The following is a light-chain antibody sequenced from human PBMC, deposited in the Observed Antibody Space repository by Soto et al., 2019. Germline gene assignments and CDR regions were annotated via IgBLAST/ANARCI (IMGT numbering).Light chain of an antibody. CDR1: SSDVGSYNL. V-gene: IGLV2-23*01. J-gene: IGLJ1*01. CDR2: EGS. Sequence: QSALTQPASVSGSPGQSITISCTGTSSDVGSYNLVSWYQQHPGKAPKLMIYEGSKRPSGVSNRFSGSKSGNTASLTISGLQAEDEADYYRCSYARIRTSVFGTGTKVTVL. CDR3: CSYARIRTSV.